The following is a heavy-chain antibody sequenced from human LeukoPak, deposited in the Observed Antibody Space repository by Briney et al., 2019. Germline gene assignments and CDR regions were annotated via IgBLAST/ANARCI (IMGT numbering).Heavy chain of an antibody. D-gene: IGHD6-19*01. J-gene: IGHJ4*02. V-gene: IGHV3-30*04. Sequence: RGSLRLSCAASGFTFSSYAMHWVRQAPGKGLEWVAVISYDGSNKYYADSVKGRFTISRDNSKNTLYLQMNSLRAEDTAVYYCARREYSSGWYYFDYWGQGTLVTVSS. CDR1: GFTFSSYA. CDR2: ISYDGSNK. CDR3: ARREYSSGWYYFDY.